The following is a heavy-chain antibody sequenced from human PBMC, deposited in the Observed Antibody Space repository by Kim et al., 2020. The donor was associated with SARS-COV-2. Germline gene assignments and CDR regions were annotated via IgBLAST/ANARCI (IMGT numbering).Heavy chain of an antibody. Sequence: KYSQKFQGRVTITRDTSASTAYMVLSSLRSEDTAVYYCARDSGLGNWFNPWGQGTLVTVSS. D-gene: IGHD3-16*01. J-gene: IGHJ5*02. V-gene: IGHV1-3*01. CDR3: ARDSGLGNWFNP.